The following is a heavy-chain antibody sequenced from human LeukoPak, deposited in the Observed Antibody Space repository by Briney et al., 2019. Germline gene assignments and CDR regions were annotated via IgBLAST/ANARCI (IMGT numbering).Heavy chain of an antibody. CDR3: ARMSIAARIYYYYYMDV. J-gene: IGHJ6*03. D-gene: IGHD6-6*01. CDR2: IYYSGST. Sequence: SETLSLTCTVSGGSISTSNYYWSWIRQPPGKGLEWIGYIYYSGSTNYNPSLKSRVTISVDTSKNQFSLKLSSVTAADTAVYYCARMSIAARIYYYYYMDVWGKGTTVTVSS. CDR1: GGSISTSNYY. V-gene: IGHV4-61*01.